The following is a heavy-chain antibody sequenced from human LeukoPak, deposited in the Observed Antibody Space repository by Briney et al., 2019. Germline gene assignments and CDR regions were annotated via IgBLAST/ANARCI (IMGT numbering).Heavy chain of an antibody. CDR2: ISWNSGSI. D-gene: IGHD3-10*01. CDR3: AKDMRNYYGSGSLDY. CDR1: GFTFDDYA. Sequence: GRSLRLSCAASGFTFDDYAMHWVRQAPGKGLEWVSGISWNSGSIGYADSVKGRFTISRDNAKNSLYLRMNSLRAEDMALYYCAKDMRNYYGSGSLDYWGQGTLVTVSS. J-gene: IGHJ4*02. V-gene: IGHV3-9*03.